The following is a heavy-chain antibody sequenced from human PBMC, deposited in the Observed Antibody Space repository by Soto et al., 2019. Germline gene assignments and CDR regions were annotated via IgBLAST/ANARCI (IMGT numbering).Heavy chain of an antibody. V-gene: IGHV3-23*01. CDR1: GFISSDYV. D-gene: IGHD2-2*01. CDR3: ANLFVILPAVLGRIYHYGMAV. J-gene: IGHJ6*02. Sequence: EVQLLESGGGLVQPGGSLRLSCVASGFISSDYVMSWVRQAPGKGLEWVSAIGGGGAGTSYSDSVKGRFTIFRDNSRNTVHMQMNSLRADDTAVYYCANLFVILPAVLGRIYHYGMAVLGQGTTVTVSS. CDR2: IGGGGAGT.